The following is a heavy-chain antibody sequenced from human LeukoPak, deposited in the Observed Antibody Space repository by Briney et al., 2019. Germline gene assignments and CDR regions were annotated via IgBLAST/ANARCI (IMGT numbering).Heavy chain of an antibody. CDR2: IYYSGST. V-gene: IGHV4-39*07. CDR3: ARDYDSSGYSSFDY. Sequence: SETLSLTCIVSGGSISSSSYYWGWIRQPPGKGLEWIGSIYYSGSTYYNPSLKSRVTISVDTSKNQFSLKLSSVTAADTAVYYCARDYDSSGYSSFDYWGQGTLVTVSS. CDR1: GGSISSSSYY. D-gene: IGHD3-22*01. J-gene: IGHJ4*02.